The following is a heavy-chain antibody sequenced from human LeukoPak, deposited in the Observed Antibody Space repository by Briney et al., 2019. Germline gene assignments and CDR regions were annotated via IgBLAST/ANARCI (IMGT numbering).Heavy chain of an antibody. Sequence: SETLSLTCAVYGGSFSGYYWSWIRQPPGKGLEWIGEINHSGSTNYNPSLKSRVTISVDTSKNQFSLKLSSVTAADTAVYYCARCSYGDYEDGMDVWGKGTTVTVSS. CDR1: GGSFSGYY. J-gene: IGHJ6*04. V-gene: IGHV4-34*01. CDR2: INHSGST. D-gene: IGHD4-17*01. CDR3: ARCSYGDYEDGMDV.